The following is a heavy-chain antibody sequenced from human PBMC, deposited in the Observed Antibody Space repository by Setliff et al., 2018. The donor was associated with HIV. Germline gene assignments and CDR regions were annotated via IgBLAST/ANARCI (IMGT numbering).Heavy chain of an antibody. CDR3: ARRTSFIVGEVAGNFDY. D-gene: IGHD6-19*01. Sequence: SETLSLTCSVSGGYISSGGFYWSWIRQFPGKGLEWIGEINDIGSTKYNPSLKSRFTISADIPNNQFSLNLKSVTAADTGVFYCARRTSFIVGEVAGNFDYWGQGTPVTVSS. CDR1: GGYISSGGFY. V-gene: IGHV4-39*07. J-gene: IGHJ4*02. CDR2: INDIGST.